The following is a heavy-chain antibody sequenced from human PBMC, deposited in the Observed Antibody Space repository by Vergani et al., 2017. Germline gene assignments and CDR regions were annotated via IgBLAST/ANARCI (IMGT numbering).Heavy chain of an antibody. Sequence: QVQLVQSGAEVKKPGSSVKVSCKASGGTFSSYAISWVRQAPGQGLEWMGGIIPIFGTANYAQKFQGRVTMTRDTSISTAYMELSRLRSDDTAVYYCARARVLWSGYRPYFDYWGQGTLVTVSS. V-gene: IGHV1-69*06. J-gene: IGHJ4*02. D-gene: IGHD3-3*01. CDR1: GGTFSSYA. CDR2: IIPIFGTA. CDR3: ARARVLWSGYRPYFDY.